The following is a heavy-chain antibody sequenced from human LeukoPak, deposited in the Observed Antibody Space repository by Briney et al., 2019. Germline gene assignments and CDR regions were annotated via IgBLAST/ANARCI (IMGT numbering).Heavy chain of an antibody. D-gene: IGHD3-3*01. CDR2: IYYSGST. Sequence: KASETLSLTCTVSGGSISSYYWSWIRQPPGKGLEWIGYIYYSGSTNYSPSLKSRVTISVDTSKNQFSLKLSSVTAADTAVYYSASTNRKGITIFGVVTPDAFDIWGQGTMVTVSS. V-gene: IGHV4-59*01. J-gene: IGHJ3*02. CDR1: GGSISSYY. CDR3: ASTNRKGITIFGVVTPDAFDI.